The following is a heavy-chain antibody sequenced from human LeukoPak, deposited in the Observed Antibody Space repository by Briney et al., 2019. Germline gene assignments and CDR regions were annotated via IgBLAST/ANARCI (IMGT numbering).Heavy chain of an antibody. Sequence: SETLSLTCTVSGGSISSGSYYWSWIRQPAGKGLEWIGRIYTSGSTNYNPSLKSRVTISYTSKNQFSLKLNSVTAADTAVYYCARGTLGYSSSWFAHWGQGTLVTVSS. J-gene: IGHJ4*02. CDR3: ARGTLGYSSSWFAH. D-gene: IGHD6-13*01. CDR1: GGSISSGSYY. V-gene: IGHV4-61*02. CDR2: IYTSGST.